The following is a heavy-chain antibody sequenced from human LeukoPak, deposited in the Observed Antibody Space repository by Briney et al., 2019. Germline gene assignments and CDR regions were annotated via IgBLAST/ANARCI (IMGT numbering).Heavy chain of an antibody. Sequence: PGGSLRLSCAASGFTFSSYEMNWVRQAPGKGLEWASYISSSGSTIYYADSVKGRFTISRDNAKNSLYLQMNSLRAEDTALYYCARDEGLSSSPSDYWGQGTLVTVSS. V-gene: IGHV3-48*03. D-gene: IGHD6-6*01. CDR3: ARDEGLSSSPSDY. CDR1: GFTFSSYE. J-gene: IGHJ4*02. CDR2: ISSSGSTI.